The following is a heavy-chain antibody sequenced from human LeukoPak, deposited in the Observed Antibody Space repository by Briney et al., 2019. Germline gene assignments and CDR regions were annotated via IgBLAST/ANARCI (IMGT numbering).Heavy chain of an antibody. CDR2: IIPIFGTA. J-gene: IGHJ5*02. CDR1: GGTFSSYA. CDR3: ARDRGRRYFGWLLSLRWFDP. Sequence: SVKVSCKASGGTFSSYAISWVRQAPGQGLEWMGGIIPIFGTANYAQKFQGRVTITADESTSTAYMELSSLRSEDTAVYYCARDRGRRYFGWLLSLRWFDPWGQGTLVTVSS. V-gene: IGHV1-69*01. D-gene: IGHD3-9*01.